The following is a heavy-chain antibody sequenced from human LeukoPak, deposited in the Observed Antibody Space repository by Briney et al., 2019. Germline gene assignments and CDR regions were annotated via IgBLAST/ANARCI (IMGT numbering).Heavy chain of an antibody. J-gene: IGHJ4*02. Sequence: ASVKVSCKASGYTFTGYYMHWVRQAPGQGLEWMGRMNPNSGGTNYAQKFQGRVTMTRDTSISTAYMELSRLRSDDTTLYYCARMAIVVVPAAMNANYWGQGTLVTVSS. V-gene: IGHV1-2*06. CDR1: GYTFTGYY. CDR2: MNPNSGGT. CDR3: ARMAIVVVPAAMNANY. D-gene: IGHD2-2*01.